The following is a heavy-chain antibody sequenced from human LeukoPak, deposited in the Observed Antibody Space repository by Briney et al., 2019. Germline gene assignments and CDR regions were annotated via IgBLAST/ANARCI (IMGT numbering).Heavy chain of an antibody. D-gene: IGHD6-19*01. V-gene: IGHV4-59*02. CDR2: IYYSGST. J-gene: IGHJ6*02. CDR3: ARDGAKYSSGWYGGYYYYGMDV. CDR1: GFTVGSNY. Sequence: GSLRLSCVASGFTVGSNYMSWVRQAPGKGLEWIGYIYYSGSTNYNPSLKSRVTISVDTSKNQFSLKLSSVTAADTAAYYCARDGAKYSSGWYGGYYYYGMDVWGQGTTVTVSS.